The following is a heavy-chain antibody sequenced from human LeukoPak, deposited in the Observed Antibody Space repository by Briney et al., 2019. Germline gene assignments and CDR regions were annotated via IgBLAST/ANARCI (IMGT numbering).Heavy chain of an antibody. CDR3: ARGPPPPWDLLGGVGRVTFYFDY. Sequence: SEILSLTCTVSGGSISSSGYYWGWIRQPPGKGLEWIGTIYYSGSTYYNPSLKSRVTISVDTSKNQFSLKLSSVTAADTAVYYCARGPPPPWDLLGGVGRVTFYFDYWGQGTLATVSS. CDR1: GGSISSSGYY. V-gene: IGHV4-39*07. J-gene: IGHJ4*02. CDR2: IYYSGST. D-gene: IGHD1-26*01.